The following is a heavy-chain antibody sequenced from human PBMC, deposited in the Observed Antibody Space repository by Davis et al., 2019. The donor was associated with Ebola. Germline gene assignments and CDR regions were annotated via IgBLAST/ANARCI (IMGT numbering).Heavy chain of an antibody. CDR2: ISGSGGST. J-gene: IGHJ5*02. CDR3: AKARIAALRFDP. V-gene: IGHV3-23*01. CDR1: GFTFGDYA. D-gene: IGHD6-6*01. Sequence: GGSLRLSCTASGFTFGDYAMSWVRQAPGKGLEWVSAISGSGGSTYYADSVKGRFTISRDNSKNTLYLQMNSLRAEDTAVYYCAKARIAALRFDPWGQGTLVTVSS.